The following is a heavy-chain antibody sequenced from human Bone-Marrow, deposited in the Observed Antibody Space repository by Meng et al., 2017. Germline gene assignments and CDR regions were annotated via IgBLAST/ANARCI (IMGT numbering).Heavy chain of an antibody. V-gene: IGHV3-73*01. J-gene: IGHJ4*02. D-gene: IGHD6-19*01. CDR1: GVTFSGSD. CDR2: IETKPNNYAT. Sequence: GESLKISCAVSGVTFSGSDIHWVRQASGKGLEWVGRIETKPNNYATSYGESLRGRFTISRDDSKNMAYLQMNSLRAEDTAVYYCARDLGVAVAAITLDCWGQGTLVTVSS. CDR3: ARDLGVAVAAITLDC.